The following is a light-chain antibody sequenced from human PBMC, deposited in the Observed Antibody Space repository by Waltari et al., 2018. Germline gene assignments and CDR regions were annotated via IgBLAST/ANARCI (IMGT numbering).Light chain of an antibody. V-gene: IGLV2-8*01. CDR2: EVS. J-gene: IGLJ2*01. CDR1: GSAFPAYDF. Sequence: QSALTQPPSASGPPGQSVTISCTGSGSAFPAYDFVSWSQQHPGKAPKVILYEVSKRSSGVPDRFSGSKSGNTASLTVSGLQAEDEADYYCSSFAGRWIFGGGTKLTVL. CDR3: SSFAGRWI.